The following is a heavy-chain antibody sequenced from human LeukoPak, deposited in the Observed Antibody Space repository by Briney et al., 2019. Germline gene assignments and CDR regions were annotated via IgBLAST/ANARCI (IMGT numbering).Heavy chain of an antibody. Sequence: GESLKISCKGSGYSFTSYWIGWVRQMPGKGLEWMGIIYPGDSDTRYSPSFQGQVTISADKSISTAYLQWSSLKASDTAMYYCARGGYCSSTSCRNHYYYGMDVWGQGTTVTVSS. CDR1: GYSFTSYW. V-gene: IGHV5-51*01. J-gene: IGHJ6*02. CDR2: IYPGDSDT. CDR3: ARGGYCSSTSCRNHYYYGMDV. D-gene: IGHD2-2*01.